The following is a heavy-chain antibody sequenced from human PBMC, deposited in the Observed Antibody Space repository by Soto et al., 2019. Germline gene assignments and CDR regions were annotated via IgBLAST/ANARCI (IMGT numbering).Heavy chain of an antibody. CDR2: IYYIGST. V-gene: IGHV4-59*01. D-gene: IGHD6-19*01. Sequence: PSETLSLTCTVSVGSISTYYWSWIRQPPGKGLEWIGYIYYIGSTSYNPSLKSRVTISVDTSKNQFSLKLRSVTAADTAVYYCASDRSSGWDQGYGMDVWGQGTTVTVSS. CDR3: ASDRSSGWDQGYGMDV. CDR1: VGSISTYY. J-gene: IGHJ6*02.